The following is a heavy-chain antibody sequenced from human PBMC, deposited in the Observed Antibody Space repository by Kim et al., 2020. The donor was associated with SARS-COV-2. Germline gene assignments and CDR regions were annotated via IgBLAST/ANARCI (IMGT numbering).Heavy chain of an antibody. CDR3: VRSYYYDSSGYYRRDYYFDY. CDR2: INHSGST. CDR1: GGSFSGYY. D-gene: IGHD3-22*01. J-gene: IGHJ4*02. V-gene: IGHV4-34*01. Sequence: SETLSLTCAVYGGSFSGYYWTWIRQPPGKGLEWIGEINHSGSTKYNPSLKSRVTISVDTSKYQFSLKLSSVTAADTAVYYCVRSYYYDSSGYYRRDYYFDYWGQGTLVTVSS.